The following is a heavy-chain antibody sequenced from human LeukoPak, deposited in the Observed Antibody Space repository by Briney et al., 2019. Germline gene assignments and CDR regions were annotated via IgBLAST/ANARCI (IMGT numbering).Heavy chain of an antibody. D-gene: IGHD3-10*01. J-gene: IGHJ4*02. V-gene: IGHV3-30*03. CDR1: GFTFSSYG. Sequence: PGGSLRLSCAASGFTFSSYGMHWVRQAPGKGLEWVAVISYDGSKKYYIDSVKGRFTISRDNYKNTLYMQMNSLRTEDTAVYYCAVNLASGTYFLEYWGQGTLVTVSS. CDR2: ISYDGSKK. CDR3: AVNLASGTYFLEY.